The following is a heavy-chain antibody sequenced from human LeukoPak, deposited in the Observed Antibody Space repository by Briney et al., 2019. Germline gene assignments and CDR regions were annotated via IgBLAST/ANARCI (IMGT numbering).Heavy chain of an antibody. Sequence: SQTLSLTCTVSGGSISSGGYYWSWIRQHPGKGLEWIGYIYYSGSTYYNPSLKSRVTISVDTSKNQFSLKLSSVTAADTAVYYCARVYYGSGKVDPWGQGTLVTVSS. D-gene: IGHD3-10*01. CDR1: GGSISSGGYY. CDR3: ARVYYGSGKVDP. CDR2: IYYSGST. V-gene: IGHV4-31*03. J-gene: IGHJ5*02.